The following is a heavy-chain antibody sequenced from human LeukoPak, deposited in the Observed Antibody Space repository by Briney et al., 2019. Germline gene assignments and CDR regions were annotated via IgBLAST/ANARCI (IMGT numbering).Heavy chain of an antibody. V-gene: IGHV3-15*01. J-gene: IGHJ4*02. CDR3: TSDSKVVVTAPDY. CDR1: GFTFSNAW. D-gene: IGHD2-21*02. CDR2: IKTKTEGWTR. Sequence: GGSLRLSCAASGFTFSNAWMSWVRQAPGKGLEWVGRIKTKTEGWTRDYSAPVKGRFTISRDDSKNTLYLQMNSLKTEDTAVYYCTSDSKVVVTAPDYWGQGTLVTVSS.